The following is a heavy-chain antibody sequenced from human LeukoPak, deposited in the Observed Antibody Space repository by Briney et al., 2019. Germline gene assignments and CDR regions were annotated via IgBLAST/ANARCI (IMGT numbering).Heavy chain of an antibody. J-gene: IGHJ4*02. CDR3: ARVGTTGDQTTGY. CDR1: GFTFSSYS. Sequence: GGSLRLSCAASGFTFSSYSMNWVRQAPGKGLEWVSYISSSSSTIYYADSVKGRFTISRDNAKNSLYLQMNSLRAEDTAVYYCARVGTTGDQTTGYWGQGTLVTVSS. CDR2: ISSSSSTI. V-gene: IGHV3-48*04. D-gene: IGHD4-17*01.